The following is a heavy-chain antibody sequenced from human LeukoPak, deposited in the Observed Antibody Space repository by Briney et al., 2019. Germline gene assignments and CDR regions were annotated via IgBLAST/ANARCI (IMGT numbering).Heavy chain of an antibody. J-gene: IGHJ4*02. CDR1: GFTFSSYW. CDR2: IKQDGSEK. CDR3: ASLLSGSNQINDY. D-gene: IGHD1-26*01. Sequence: GSLRLSCAASGFTFSSYWMSWVRQAPGKGLEWVANIKQDGSEKYYVDSVKGRFTISRDNAKNSLYLQMNSLRAEDTAVYYCASLLSGSNQINDYWGQGTLVTVSS. V-gene: IGHV3-7*01.